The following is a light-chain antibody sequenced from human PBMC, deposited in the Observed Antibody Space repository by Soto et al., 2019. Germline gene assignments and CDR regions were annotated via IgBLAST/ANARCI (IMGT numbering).Light chain of an antibody. CDR1: QSISSY. V-gene: IGKV1-39*01. Sequence: IQMPQSPSSLSASVGDRVTITCRASQSISSYLNWYQQKPGKAPKLLSYAASSLQSGVPSRFSGSGSGTDFTLTISSLQPEDFATYYCQQSYSTPLTFGGGTKVEIK. CDR3: QQSYSTPLT. CDR2: AAS. J-gene: IGKJ4*01.